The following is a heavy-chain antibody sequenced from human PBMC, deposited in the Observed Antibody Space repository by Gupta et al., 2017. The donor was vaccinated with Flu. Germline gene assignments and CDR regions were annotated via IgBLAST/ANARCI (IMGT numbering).Heavy chain of an antibody. J-gene: IGHJ4*02. CDR2: NNPKSGGT. CDR3: VRVGYCSTTSCYEPFDS. V-gene: IGHV1-2*06. Sequence: PGQGLEWMGRNNPKSGGTKYALKFQGRVTMTRDTSISTAYMELSSLRSDDTAIYYCVRVGYCSTTSCYEPFDSWGLGTLLTVSS. D-gene: IGHD2-2*01.